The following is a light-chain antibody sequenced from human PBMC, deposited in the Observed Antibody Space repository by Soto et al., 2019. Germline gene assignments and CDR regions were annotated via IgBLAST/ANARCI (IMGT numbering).Light chain of an antibody. CDR2: GAS. CDR3: QQYDTSPRT. Sequence: EIVLTQSPGTLSLSPGERATLSCRASQSVSSNYLAWYQQKRGQAPRLLIYGASSRATGIPTRFSGSGSGTAFTLTISRLEPEDFEVYYCQQYDTSPRTFGQGTKVEI. V-gene: IGKV3-20*01. J-gene: IGKJ1*01. CDR1: QSVSSNY.